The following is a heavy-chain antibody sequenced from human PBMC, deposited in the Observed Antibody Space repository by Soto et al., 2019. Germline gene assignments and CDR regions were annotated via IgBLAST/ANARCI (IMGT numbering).Heavy chain of an antibody. V-gene: IGHV3-23*01. CDR2: ISDSGTKT. CDR3: AKDGIRKDDY. CDR1: GFSISDYA. Sequence: GGSLRLSCSASGFSISDYAISWGRQAPGKGLEWVSSISDSGTKTFYADSVKGRFAISRDTFKNTVYMQMNNLRVEDTALYYCAKDGIRKDDYWGQGTVVTVSS. J-gene: IGHJ4*02.